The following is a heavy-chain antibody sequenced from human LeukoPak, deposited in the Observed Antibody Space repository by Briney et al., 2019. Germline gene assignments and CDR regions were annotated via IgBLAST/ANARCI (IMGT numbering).Heavy chain of an antibody. CDR2: INPNTGAR. CDR1: GYAFSDVY. V-gene: IGHV1-2*02. D-gene: IGHD6-6*01. CDR3: ATGSITHPRDP. J-gene: IGHJ5*02. Sequence: ASVKVSCKSSGYAFSDVYFNWVRQPPAPGLEWMGWINPNTGARIYAQKFQGRVTIDTSDNTVYMELSWLRSDDTAVYYCATGSITHPRDPWGPGTLVTVSS.